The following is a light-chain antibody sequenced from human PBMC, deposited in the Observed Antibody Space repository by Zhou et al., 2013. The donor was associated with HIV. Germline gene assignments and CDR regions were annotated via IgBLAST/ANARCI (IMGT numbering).Light chain of an antibody. CDR1: QSVSSSY. J-gene: IGKJ1*01. Sequence: EIVLTQSPGTLSLSPGERATLSCRAVQSVSSSYLAWYQQRPGQAPRLLIYGASSRATGIPDRFSGSGSGTDFTLTISRLEPEDSAVYYCQQYANSPPPWT. CDR2: GAS. V-gene: IGKV3-20*01. CDR3: QQYANSPPPWT.